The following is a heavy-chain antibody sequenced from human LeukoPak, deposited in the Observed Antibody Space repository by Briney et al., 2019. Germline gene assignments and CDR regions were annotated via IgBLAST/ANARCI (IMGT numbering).Heavy chain of an antibody. CDR2: ISANNGDT. J-gene: IGHJ6*03. Sequence: ASVKVSCKASGYTFTSYGISWVRQAPGQGLEWMGWISANNGDTNYAQKLQGRVTMTTDTSTSTAYMEVRSLRSDDSAVYHCARGTIDYYYYMDVWGNGTTVTVSS. CDR1: GYTFTSYG. D-gene: IGHD1-7*01. CDR3: ARGTIDYYYYMDV. V-gene: IGHV1-18*01.